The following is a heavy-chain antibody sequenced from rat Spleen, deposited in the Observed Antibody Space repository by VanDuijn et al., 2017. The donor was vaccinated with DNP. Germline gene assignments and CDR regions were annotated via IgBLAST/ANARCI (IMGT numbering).Heavy chain of an antibody. D-gene: IGHD1-6*01. CDR2: ISYSGST. CDR1: GYTITSGY. J-gene: IGHJ4*01. V-gene: IGHV3-4*01. Sequence: EIQLQESGPGLVKPSQSLSLTCSVTGYTITSGYDWSWIRKFPGNKMEWMGYISYSGSTNYNPSLKSRSAITIDTSKNQFLMQLNSVTTEDTATYYCARSILAAYAMDAWGQATSVTVSS. CDR3: ARSILAAYAMDA.